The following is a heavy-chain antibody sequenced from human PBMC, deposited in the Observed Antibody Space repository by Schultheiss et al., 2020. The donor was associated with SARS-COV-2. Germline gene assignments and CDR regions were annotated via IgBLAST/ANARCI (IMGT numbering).Heavy chain of an antibody. CDR2: IYSGGST. CDR3: AKAGGGSRSY. CDR1: GFTFSDYY. J-gene: IGHJ4*02. D-gene: IGHD2-2*01. V-gene: IGHV3-53*01. Sequence: GGSLRLSCAASGFTFSDYYMSWIRQAPGKGLEWVSVIYSGGSTYYADSVKGRFTISRHNSKNTLYLQMNSLRAEDTAVYYCAKAGGGSRSYWGQGTLVTVSS.